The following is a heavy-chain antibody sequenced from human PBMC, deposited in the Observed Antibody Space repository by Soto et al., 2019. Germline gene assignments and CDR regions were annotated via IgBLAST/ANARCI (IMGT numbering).Heavy chain of an antibody. D-gene: IGHD3-9*01. V-gene: IGHV4-59*08. J-gene: IGHJ4*02. CDR2: IYYSGST. CDR3: ARHQPPRRYFDWSPFDD. CDR1: GGSISSYY. Sequence: QVQLQESGPGLVKPSETLSLTCTVSGGSISSYYWSWIRQPPGKGLEWIGYIYYSGSTNYNPSRKSRVTISVDTSKNQFSLKLSSVTAADTAVYYCARHQPPRRYFDWSPFDDWGQGTLVTVSS.